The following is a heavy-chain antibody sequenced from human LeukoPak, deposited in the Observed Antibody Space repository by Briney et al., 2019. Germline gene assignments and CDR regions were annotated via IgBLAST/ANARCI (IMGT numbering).Heavy chain of an antibody. V-gene: IGHV3-23*01. CDR1: GFTFSSYA. J-gene: IGHJ4*02. D-gene: IGHD3-22*01. CDR3: VKDLRGHYSDRSGPVGV. CDR2: IGPNADNT. Sequence: PGGSLRLSCAASGFTFSSYAMSWVRQAPGKGLEWVSAIGPNADNTYYSDSLKGRFTISRDNYKNTLYLQMNSLSAEDTAVYYCVKDLRGHYSDRSGPVGVWGQGSLVTVSS.